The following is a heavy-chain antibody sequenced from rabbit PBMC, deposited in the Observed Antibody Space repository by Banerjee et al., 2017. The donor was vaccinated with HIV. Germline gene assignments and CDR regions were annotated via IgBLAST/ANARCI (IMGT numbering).Heavy chain of an antibody. Sequence: QSLEESGGDLVKPGAYLTLTCTASGFFFSGSYWISWVRQAPGKELERIAYKYADSTDRIQYAAWAKGRFTISKTSPTTVALQMTSLAAADTASYFCWREENEGGGPVDLWGPGTLVTGS. CDR3: WREENEGGGPVDL. CDR2: KYADSTDRI. CDR1: GFFFSGSYW. D-gene: IGHD1-1*01. J-gene: IGHJ4*01. V-gene: IGHV1S40*01.